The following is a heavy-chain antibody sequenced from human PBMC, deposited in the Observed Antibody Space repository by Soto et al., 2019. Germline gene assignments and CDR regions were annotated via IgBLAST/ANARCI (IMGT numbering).Heavy chain of an antibody. CDR3: AKAATSGSYGGDHYYGMDV. J-gene: IGHJ6*02. CDR1: GFTFSSYG. D-gene: IGHD1-26*01. CDR2: ISYDGSNK. V-gene: IGHV3-30*18. Sequence: QVQLVESGGGVVQPGRSLRLSCAASGFTFSSYGMHWVRQAPGKGLEWVAVISYDGSNKYYADSVKGRFTISRDNSKNTLYLQMNSLRAGDTAVYYCAKAATSGSYGGDHYYGMDVWGQGTTVPVPS.